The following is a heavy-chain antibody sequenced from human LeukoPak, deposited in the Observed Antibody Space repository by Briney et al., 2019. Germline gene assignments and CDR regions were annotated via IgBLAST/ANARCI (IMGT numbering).Heavy chain of an antibody. CDR3: GTVAVGATDYFDY. V-gene: IGHV1-24*01. Sequence: ASVKVSCKASGYTFTTYDINWVRQAPGKGLEWTGGFDPEDGETIYAQKFQGRVTMTEDTSTDTAYMELSSLRSEDTAVYYCGTVAVGATDYFDYWGQGTLVTVSS. D-gene: IGHD1-26*01. CDR1: GYTFTTYD. J-gene: IGHJ4*02. CDR2: FDPEDGET.